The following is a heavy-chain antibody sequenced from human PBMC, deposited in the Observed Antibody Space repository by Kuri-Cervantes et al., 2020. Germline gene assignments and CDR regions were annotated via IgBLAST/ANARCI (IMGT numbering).Heavy chain of an antibody. V-gene: IGHV3-48*03. CDR1: GFIFSDSA. CDR2: ITSGGGAK. J-gene: IGHJ4*02. CDR3: VRDSRGYNGVLDS. Sequence: GESLKISCAASGFIFSDSAMHWVRQAPGKGLEWVSHITSGGGAKNYADSVKGRFTISRDSANNSLYLQMNSLRVEDTAVYYCVRDSRGYNGVLDSWGQGTLVTVSS. D-gene: IGHD3-22*01.